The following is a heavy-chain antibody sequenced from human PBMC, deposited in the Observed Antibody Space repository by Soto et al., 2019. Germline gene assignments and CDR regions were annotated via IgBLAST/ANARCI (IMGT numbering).Heavy chain of an antibody. J-gene: IGHJ4*02. Sequence: QVQLVQSGAEVKKPGSSVKVSCKASGGTFSSYAISWVRQAPGQGLEWMGGIIPIFGTANYAQKFQGRVTITADKSTSTAYMELSSLRSEDTAVYYCARGPPYSYDSSGYAYYFDYWGQGTLVTVSS. V-gene: IGHV1-69*06. CDR2: IIPIFGTA. D-gene: IGHD3-22*01. CDR1: GGTFSSYA. CDR3: ARGPPYSYDSSGYAYYFDY.